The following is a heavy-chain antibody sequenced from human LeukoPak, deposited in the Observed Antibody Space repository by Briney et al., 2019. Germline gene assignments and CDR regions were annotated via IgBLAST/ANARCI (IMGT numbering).Heavy chain of an antibody. D-gene: IGHD3-22*01. Sequence: PGGSLRLSCAASGFTFDDYGMSWVRQAPGKGLEWVSGINWNGGNTGYADSVKGRFTIFRDNTKNSLYLQKNSLRAEDTALYYCARARYDSTGHLDYWGQGTLVTVSS. CDR1: GFTFDDYG. CDR2: INWNGGNT. V-gene: IGHV3-20*04. J-gene: IGHJ4*02. CDR3: ARARYDSTGHLDY.